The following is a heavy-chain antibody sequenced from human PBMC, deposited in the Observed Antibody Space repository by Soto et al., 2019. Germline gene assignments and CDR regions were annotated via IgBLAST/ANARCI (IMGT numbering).Heavy chain of an antibody. D-gene: IGHD2-2*01. J-gene: IGHJ6*02. CDR2: ISSSSSYI. CDR3: ARVLFVVVQAATSVRGMDV. V-gene: IGHV3-21*01. CDR1: GFTFSSYS. Sequence: PGGSLRLSCAASGFTFSSYSMNWVRQAPGKGLEWGSSISSSSSYIYYADSVKGRFTISRDNAKNSLYLQMNSLRAEDTAVYYCARVLFVVVQAATSVRGMDVWGQGTTVTVSS.